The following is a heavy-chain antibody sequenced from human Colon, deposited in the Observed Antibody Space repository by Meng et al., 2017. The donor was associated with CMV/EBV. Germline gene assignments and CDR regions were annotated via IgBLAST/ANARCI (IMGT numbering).Heavy chain of an antibody. CDR3: ARDGIDGYNFDY. J-gene: IGHJ4*02. V-gene: IGHV1-69*04. CDR2: IIPMLGIT. D-gene: IGHD5-24*01. Sequence: CKASGGTFSSCTISWVRQGPGRGLEWMGRIIPMLGITNYAQKFQGRVTITADKSTRTAYMELSSLRSEDTAVYYCARDGIDGYNFDYWGQGTLVTVSS. CDR1: GGTFSSCT.